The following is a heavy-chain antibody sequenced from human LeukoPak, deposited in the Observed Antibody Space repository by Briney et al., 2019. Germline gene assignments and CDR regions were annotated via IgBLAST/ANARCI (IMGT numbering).Heavy chain of an antibody. Sequence: SETLSLTCTVSGGSISSYYWSWIRQPPGKGLEWIGYIYYSGSTNYNPSLKSRVTISVDTSKNQFSLKLSSVTAADTAVYYCARDKGVTDYYYYYYMDVWGKGTTVTVSS. D-gene: IGHD2-21*02. CDR1: GGSISSYY. CDR2: IYYSGST. CDR3: ARDKGVTDYYYYYYMDV. J-gene: IGHJ6*03. V-gene: IGHV4-59*01.